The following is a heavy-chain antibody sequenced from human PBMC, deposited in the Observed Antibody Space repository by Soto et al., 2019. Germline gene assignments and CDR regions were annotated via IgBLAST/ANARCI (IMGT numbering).Heavy chain of an antibody. D-gene: IGHD3-22*01. CDR1: GFTFSNAW. Sequence: PGGSLRLSCAASGFTFSNAWMSWVRQAPGKGLEWVGRIKSKTDGGTTDYAAPVKGRFTISRDDSKNTLYLQMNSLKTEDTAVYYCTTPISMISRQKPSGDYWGQGTLVTVSS. J-gene: IGHJ4*02. V-gene: IGHV3-15*01. CDR3: TTPISMISRQKPSGDY. CDR2: IKSKTDGGTT.